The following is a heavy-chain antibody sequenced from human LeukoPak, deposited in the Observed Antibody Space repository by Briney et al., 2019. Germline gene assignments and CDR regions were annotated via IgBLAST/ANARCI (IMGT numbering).Heavy chain of an antibody. CDR3: AAANYYGSGSYYNGPPNWLDP. V-gene: IGHV1-24*01. Sequence: ASVKVSCKVSGYTLTELSMHWVRQAPGKGLEWMGGFDPEDGETIYAQKFQGRVTMTEDTSTDTAYMELSSLRSEDTAVYYCAAANYYGSGSYYNGPPNWLDPWGQGTLVTVSS. J-gene: IGHJ5*02. CDR2: FDPEDGET. D-gene: IGHD3-10*01. CDR1: GYTLTELS.